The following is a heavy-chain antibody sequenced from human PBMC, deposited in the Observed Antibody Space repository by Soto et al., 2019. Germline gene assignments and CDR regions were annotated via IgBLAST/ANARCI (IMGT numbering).Heavy chain of an antibody. V-gene: IGHV3-30-3*01. CDR1: GFTFSSYA. Sequence: HPGGSLRLSCAASGFTFSSYAMHWVRQAPGKGLEWVAVISYDGSNKYYADSVKGRFTISRDNSKNTLYLQMNSLRAEDTAVYYCARDGHHRSSGYYEYYFDYWGQGTLVTVSS. D-gene: IGHD3-22*01. CDR3: ARDGHHRSSGYYEYYFDY. J-gene: IGHJ4*02. CDR2: ISYDGSNK.